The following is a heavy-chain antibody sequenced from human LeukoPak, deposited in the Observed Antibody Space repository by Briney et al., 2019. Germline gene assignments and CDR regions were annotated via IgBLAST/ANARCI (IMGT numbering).Heavy chain of an antibody. CDR3: ARGALHCSGGSCYSVWFDP. Sequence: ASVKVSCKASGYTFTGYYMHWVRQAPGQGLEWMGWINPNSGGTNYAQKFQGRVTMTRDTSISTAYMELSRLRSDDTAVCYCARGALHCSGGSCYSVWFDPWGQGTLVTVSS. J-gene: IGHJ5*02. V-gene: IGHV1-2*02. CDR2: INPNSGGT. CDR1: GYTFTGYY. D-gene: IGHD2-15*01.